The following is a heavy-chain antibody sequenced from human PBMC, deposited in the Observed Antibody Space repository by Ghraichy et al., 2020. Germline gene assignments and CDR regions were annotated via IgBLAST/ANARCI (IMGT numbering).Heavy chain of an antibody. CDR2: IKQDGSEK. J-gene: IGHJ6*03. D-gene: IGHD6-13*01. V-gene: IGHV3-7*03. Sequence: GGSLRLSCAASGFTFSSYWMSWDRQVPGKGLEWVANIKQDGSEKYYVDSVKGRFTISRDNAKNSLYLQMNSLRAEDTAVYYCARGTAGTRYYYYYYMDVWGKGTTVTVSS. CDR3: ARGTAGTRYYYYYYMDV. CDR1: GFTFSSYW.